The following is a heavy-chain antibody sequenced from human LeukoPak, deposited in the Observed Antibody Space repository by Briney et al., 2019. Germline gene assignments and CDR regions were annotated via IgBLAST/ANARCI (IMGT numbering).Heavy chain of an antibody. Sequence: SETLSLTCAVSGGSISSGGYSWSWIRQHPGKGLEWIGYIYYSGSTYYNPSLKSRVTISVDTSKNQFSLKLSSVTAADTAVYYCARVLQLWLHDYWGQGTLVTVSS. D-gene: IGHD5-18*01. CDR3: ARVLQLWLHDY. CDR1: GGSISSGGYS. J-gene: IGHJ4*02. V-gene: IGHV4-31*11. CDR2: IYYSGST.